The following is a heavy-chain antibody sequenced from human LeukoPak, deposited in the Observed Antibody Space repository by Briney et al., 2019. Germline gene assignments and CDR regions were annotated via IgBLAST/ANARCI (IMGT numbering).Heavy chain of an antibody. Sequence: GRSLRLSCAASGFTFSSFGMHWVRQAPGKGLEWVAVIWYDASNKYYADSVKGRFTISRDNSKNTLFLQMNSLRDDDTAVYYCVRGVGVSRFNYFDPWGQGTLVIVSS. CDR2: IWYDASNK. J-gene: IGHJ5*02. CDR3: VRGVGVSRFNYFDP. CDR1: GFTFSSFG. D-gene: IGHD6-13*01. V-gene: IGHV3-33*08.